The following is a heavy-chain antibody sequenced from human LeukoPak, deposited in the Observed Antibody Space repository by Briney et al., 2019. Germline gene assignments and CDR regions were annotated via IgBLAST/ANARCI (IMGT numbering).Heavy chain of an antibody. CDR1: GYSFTSYW. D-gene: IGHD4-23*01. CDR2: IYPGDSDT. CDR3: ARHEEGAGGLRWAFDI. V-gene: IGHV5-51*01. J-gene: IGHJ3*02. Sequence: GESLKISCKGSGYSFTSYWIVWVRQMPGKGLEWMGIIYPGDSDTRYSPSFQGQVTISADKSISTAYLQWSSLKASDTATYYCARHEEGAGGLRWAFDIWGQGTMVTVSS.